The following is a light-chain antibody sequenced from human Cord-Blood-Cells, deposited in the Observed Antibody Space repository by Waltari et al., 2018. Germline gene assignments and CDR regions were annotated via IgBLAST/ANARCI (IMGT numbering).Light chain of an antibody. CDR2: GNS. CDR1: SSNIGAGYD. V-gene: IGLV1-40*01. CDR3: QSYDSSVV. Sequence: QSVLTQPPSVSGAPGQRVTISCTGSSSNIGAGYDVHWYQQLPGTAPKLLIYGNSNRPSGVPHRFSGSKSGTSASLAITGLQAEDEADYYCQSYDSSVVFGGGTKLTVL. J-gene: IGLJ2*01.